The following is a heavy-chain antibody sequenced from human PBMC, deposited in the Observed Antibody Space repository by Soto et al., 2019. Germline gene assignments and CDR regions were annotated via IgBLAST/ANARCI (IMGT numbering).Heavy chain of an antibody. CDR1: GYTFSDYG. CDR2: IRCLNDRK. Sequence: QVHIVQSGAELKTPGASVTISCKASGYTFSDYGIHWIRQATGQRREWLGWIRCLNDRKEYSQKFQGRISLTRDTSASTAYMGLSRLRSDDTAVYYCARGLLTCTEKPCYTDFDFWGQGSLVSVSS. CDR3: ARGLLTCTEKPCYTDFDF. J-gene: IGHJ4*02. V-gene: IGHV1-3*01. D-gene: IGHD2-2*02.